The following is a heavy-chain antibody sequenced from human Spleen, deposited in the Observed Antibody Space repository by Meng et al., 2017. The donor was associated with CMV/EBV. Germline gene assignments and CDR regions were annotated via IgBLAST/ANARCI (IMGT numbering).Heavy chain of an antibody. CDR1: GGPIISYY. D-gene: IGHD3-3*01. Sequence: SETLSLTCSVSGGPIISYYWSWIRQPPGKGLEWIGYIFYSGSTNYNPSLKSRVTMSVDTSRSQFSLNLTSVTAADTAIYYCARGRGDDLWSGFYYYFDNWGQGALVTVSS. J-gene: IGHJ4*02. CDR2: IFYSGST. V-gene: IGHV4-59*01. CDR3: ARGRGDDLWSGFYYYFDN.